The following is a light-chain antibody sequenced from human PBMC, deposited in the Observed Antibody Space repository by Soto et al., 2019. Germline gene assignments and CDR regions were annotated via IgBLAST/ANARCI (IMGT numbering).Light chain of an antibody. CDR1: QRVSNH. CDR3: QQYNNWPPKT. CDR2: AAS. J-gene: IGKJ1*01. Sequence: ETVMTQSPVTLSVSPGDTATLSCRASQRVSNHFAWYQQKPGQAPRLLIYAASTRAAGVPVRFSGSGSETEFTLTISSLQSEDFAVYYCQQYNNWPPKTFGQGTKVDIK. V-gene: IGKV3-15*01.